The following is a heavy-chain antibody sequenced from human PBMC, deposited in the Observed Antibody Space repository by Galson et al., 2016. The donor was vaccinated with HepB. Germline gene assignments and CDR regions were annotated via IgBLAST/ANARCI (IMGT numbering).Heavy chain of an antibody. J-gene: IGHJ6*02. CDR1: GNTFTGYF. CDR3: ARMPPYGDYEGFHYYYYGMDV. CDR2: INLKTGVT. V-gene: IGHV1-2*02. Sequence: SVKVSCKASGNTFTGYFIHWVRQAPGQGLEWMGWINLKTGVTNYAQKFQGRVTMTRDTSLNTAYMELRSLRSEDTGAYYCARMPPYGDYEGFHYYYYGMDVWGQGTTVTVS. D-gene: IGHD4-17*01.